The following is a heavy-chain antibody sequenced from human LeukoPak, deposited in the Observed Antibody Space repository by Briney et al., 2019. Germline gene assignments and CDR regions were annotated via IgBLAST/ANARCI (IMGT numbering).Heavy chain of an antibody. V-gene: IGHV3-23*01. CDR3: APSQGLWSGYYFFDY. Sequence: GGSLRLSCAASGFTFSSYAMSWVRQAPGKGLEWVSAISGSGGSTYYADSVKGRFTISRDNSKNTLYLQMNSLRAEDTAVYYCAPSQGLWSGYYFFDYWGQGTLVTVSS. J-gene: IGHJ4*02. D-gene: IGHD3-3*01. CDR2: ISGSGGST. CDR1: GFTFSSYA.